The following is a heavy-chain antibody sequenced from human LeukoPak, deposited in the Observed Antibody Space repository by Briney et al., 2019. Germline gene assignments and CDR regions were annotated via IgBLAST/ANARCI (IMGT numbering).Heavy chain of an antibody. V-gene: IGHV3-30*02. CDR1: GFTFSSYG. J-gene: IGHJ4*02. CDR3: AKDSDDSPHFDY. D-gene: IGHD2-15*01. Sequence: PGGSLRLSCAASGFTFSSYGMHWVRQAPGKGLEWVAFIRYDGSNKYYADSVKGRFTISRDNSMNTLYLQMNSLRAEDTAVYYCAKDSDDSPHFDYWGQGILVTVSS. CDR2: IRYDGSNK.